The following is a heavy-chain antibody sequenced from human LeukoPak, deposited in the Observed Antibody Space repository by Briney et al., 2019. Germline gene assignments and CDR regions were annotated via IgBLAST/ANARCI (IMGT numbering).Heavy chain of an antibody. CDR2: ISSNGGST. Sequence: GGSLRLSCAASGFTFSSYAMHWVRQAPGKGLEYVSAISSNGGSTYYANSVKGRFTISRDNSKNTLYLQMGSLRAEDMAVYYCAREDSGYTDYWGQGTLVTVSS. V-gene: IGHV3-64*01. J-gene: IGHJ4*02. D-gene: IGHD3-22*01. CDR3: AREDSGYTDY. CDR1: GFTFSSYA.